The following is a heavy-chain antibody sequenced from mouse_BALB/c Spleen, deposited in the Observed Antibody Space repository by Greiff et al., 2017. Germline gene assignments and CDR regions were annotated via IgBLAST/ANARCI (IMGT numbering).Heavy chain of an antibody. CDR2: INSNGGST. J-gene: IGHJ4*01. CDR1: GFTFSSYG. V-gene: IGHV5-6-3*01. CDR3: ARAYYRYDVGYYYAMDY. Sequence: EVMLVESGGGLVQPGGSLKLSCAASGFTFSSYGMSWVRQTPDKKLELVATINSNGGSTYYPDSVKGRFTISRDNAKNTLYLQMSSLKSEDTAMYYCARAYYRYDVGYYYAMDYWGQGTSVTVSS. D-gene: IGHD2-14*01.